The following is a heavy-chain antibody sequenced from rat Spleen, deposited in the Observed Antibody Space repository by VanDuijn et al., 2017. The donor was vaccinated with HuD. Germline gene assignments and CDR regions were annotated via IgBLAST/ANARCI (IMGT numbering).Heavy chain of an antibody. J-gene: IGHJ2*01. D-gene: IGHD1-11*01. CDR3: ARQVATTGVY. CDR2: ITYKGSST. Sequence: EVQLVESGGGLVQPGRSLKLSCAASGFTFSDYYMAWVRQAPKKGLEWVASITYKGSSTYYGDSVKGRFTISRDNAKSTLYLQMDSLRSEDTATYYCARQVATTGVYWGQGVMVTVSS. V-gene: IGHV5-22*01. CDR1: GFTFSDYY.